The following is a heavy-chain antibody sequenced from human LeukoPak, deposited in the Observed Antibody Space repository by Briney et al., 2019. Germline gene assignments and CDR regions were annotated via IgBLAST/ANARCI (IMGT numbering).Heavy chain of an antibody. J-gene: IGHJ3*02. CDR1: GFTFDDYA. V-gene: IGHV3-9*01. CDR3: ARDRCLWHSSCSHDAFDI. D-gene: IGHD6-13*01. Sequence: GGSLRLSCAASGFTFDDYAMHWVRQAPGKGLEWVSGISWNSGSIGYADSVKGRFTISRDNAKNSLYLQMNSLRAEDTAVYYCARDRCLWHSSCSHDAFDIWGQGTMVTVSS. CDR2: ISWNSGSI.